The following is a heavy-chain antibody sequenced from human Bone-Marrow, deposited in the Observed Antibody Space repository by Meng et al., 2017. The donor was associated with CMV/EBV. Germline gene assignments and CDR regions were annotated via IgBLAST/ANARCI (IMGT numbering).Heavy chain of an antibody. Sequence: GESLKISCAASGFTFSSYAMHWVRQAPGKGLEYVSAISSNGGSTYYADSVEGRFTISRDNSKNTLYLQMGSLRAEDMAVYYCASSGSSLSRGGMDVWGQGTTVTVSS. J-gene: IGHJ6*02. V-gene: IGHV3-64*02. D-gene: IGHD1-26*01. CDR3: ASSGSSLSRGGMDV. CDR1: GFTFSSYA. CDR2: ISSNGGST.